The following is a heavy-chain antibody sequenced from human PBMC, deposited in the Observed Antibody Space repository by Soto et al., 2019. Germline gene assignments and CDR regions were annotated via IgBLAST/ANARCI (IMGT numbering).Heavy chain of an antibody. CDR3: ARDPGFMVRGVIIGIGY. J-gene: IGHJ4*02. CDR1: GLTFSSYA. CDR2: ISYDGSNK. Sequence: GGSLRLSCAASGLTFSSYAMHWVRQAPGKGLEWVAVISYDGSNKYYADSVKGRFTISRDNSKNTLYLQMNSLRAEDTAVYYCARDPGFMVRGVIIGIGYWGQGTLVTVSS. V-gene: IGHV3-30-3*01. D-gene: IGHD3-10*01.